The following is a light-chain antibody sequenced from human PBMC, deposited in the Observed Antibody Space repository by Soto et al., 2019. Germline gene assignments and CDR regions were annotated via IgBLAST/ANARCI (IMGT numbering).Light chain of an antibody. V-gene: IGLV2-14*01. CDR1: SSDVGGYNY. Sequence: QSVLTQPAGVSGPPGQSSTISCTGTSSDVGGYNYVSWYQQHPGKAPKLMIYEVSNRPSGVSNRFSGSKSGNTASLTISGLQAEDEADYYCNSYTSSSTYVSGTGTKVTVL. J-gene: IGLJ1*01. CDR2: EVS. CDR3: NSYTSSSTYV.